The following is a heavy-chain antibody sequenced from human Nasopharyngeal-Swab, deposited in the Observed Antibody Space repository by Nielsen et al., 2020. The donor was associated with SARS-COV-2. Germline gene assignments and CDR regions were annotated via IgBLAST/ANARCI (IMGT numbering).Heavy chain of an antibody. D-gene: IGHD3-3*01. Sequence: GSLRLSCTVSGGSISSYYWSWIRQPAGKGLEWIGRSYTSGSTNYNPSLKSRVTMSVDTSKNQFSLKLSSVTAADTAVYYCARGPEYYDFWSGYPGNAFDIWGQGTMVTVSS. J-gene: IGHJ3*02. V-gene: IGHV4-4*07. CDR2: SYTSGST. CDR1: GGSISSYY. CDR3: ARGPEYYDFWSGYPGNAFDI.